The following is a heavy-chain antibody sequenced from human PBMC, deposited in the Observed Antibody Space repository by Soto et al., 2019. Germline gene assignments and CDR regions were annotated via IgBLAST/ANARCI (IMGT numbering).Heavy chain of an antibody. D-gene: IGHD3-22*01. CDR1: GFIFNNYA. Sequence: ASVKVSCKAFGFIFNNYAISWVRQAPGQGLEWMGWISAYNGNTNYAQKLQGRVTMTTDTSTSTAYMELRSLRSDDTAVYYCARDLPYYYDSSGYDPTWFDPWGQGTLVTVSS. V-gene: IGHV1-18*04. J-gene: IGHJ5*02. CDR2: ISAYNGNT. CDR3: ARDLPYYYDSSGYDPTWFDP.